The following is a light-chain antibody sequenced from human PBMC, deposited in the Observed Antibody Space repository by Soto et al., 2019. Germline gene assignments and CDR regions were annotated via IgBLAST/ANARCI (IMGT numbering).Light chain of an antibody. V-gene: IGLV1-40*01. CDR1: SSNIGAGYD. J-gene: IGLJ1*01. CDR2: GDT. Sequence: QSVLTQPPSVSGAPGQRVTISCTGSSSNIGAGYDVHWYQQLPGTAPKLLIYGDTNRPSEVPDRFSGSKSGTSASPAITGLQAEDEADYYCQSYDSSLSGPTFVFGTGTKLTVL. CDR3: QSYDSSLSGPTFV.